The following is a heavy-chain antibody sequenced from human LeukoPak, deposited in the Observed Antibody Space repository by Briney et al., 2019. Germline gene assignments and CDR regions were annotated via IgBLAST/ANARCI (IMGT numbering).Heavy chain of an antibody. Sequence: TGGSLRLSCAASGFTFSSYAMHWVRQAPGKGLEWVAVISYDGSNKYYADSVKGRFTISRDNSKNTLYLQMNSLRAEDTAVYYCARDRYSSGWYEGTVDYWGQGTLVTVSS. D-gene: IGHD6-19*01. CDR1: GFTFSSYA. CDR2: ISYDGSNK. CDR3: ARDRYSSGWYEGTVDY. J-gene: IGHJ4*02. V-gene: IGHV3-30-3*01.